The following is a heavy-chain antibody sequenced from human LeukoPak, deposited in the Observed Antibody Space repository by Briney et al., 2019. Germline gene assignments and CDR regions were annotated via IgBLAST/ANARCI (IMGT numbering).Heavy chain of an antibody. D-gene: IGHD6-19*01. CDR3: AKDLSRAVAADWFDP. Sequence: PGGSLRLYCAASGFTFSNYDMSWVRQAPGKGLEWVSSISDSGGSTYYADSVKGRFTISRDNSKNTLYLQMTNLRAADTAVYYCAKDLSRAVAADWFDPWDKGSPVTVSS. CDR2: ISDSGGST. V-gene: IGHV3-23*01. CDR1: GFTFSNYD. J-gene: IGHJ5*02.